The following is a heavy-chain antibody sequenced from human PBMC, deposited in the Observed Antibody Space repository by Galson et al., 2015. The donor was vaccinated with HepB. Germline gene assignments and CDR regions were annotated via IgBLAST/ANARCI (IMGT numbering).Heavy chain of an antibody. Sequence: CAASGFTFSSYSMNWVRQAPGKGLEWVSYISGGSSTIYYADSVKGRFTISRDNAKNSLYLQMSSLRDEDTAVYYCARDRVSSSWYFDYWGQGALVTVSS. V-gene: IGHV3-48*02. J-gene: IGHJ4*02. D-gene: IGHD6-13*01. CDR2: ISGGSSTI. CDR3: ARDRVSSSWYFDY. CDR1: GFTFSSYS.